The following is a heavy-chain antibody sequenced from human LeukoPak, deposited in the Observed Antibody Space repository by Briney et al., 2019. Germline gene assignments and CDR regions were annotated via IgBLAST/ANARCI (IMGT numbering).Heavy chain of an antibody. CDR2: IYSGGST. V-gene: IGHV3-66*02. CDR1: GFTVSSNY. J-gene: IGHJ4*02. Sequence: PGGSLRLSCAASGFTVSSNYMSWVRQAPGKGLEWVSVIYSGGSTYYADSVKGRFTISRDNSKNTLYLQMNSVRAEDTAVYYCARDSGSYYYCYWGQGTLVTFSS. D-gene: IGHD1-26*01. CDR3: ARDSGSYYYCY.